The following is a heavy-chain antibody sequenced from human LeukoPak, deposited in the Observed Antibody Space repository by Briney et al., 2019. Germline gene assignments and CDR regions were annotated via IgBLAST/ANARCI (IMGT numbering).Heavy chain of an antibody. Sequence: GGSLRLSCAASGFTFSSYSMNWVRQAPGKGLEWVSSISSSSSYIYYADSVKGRFTISRDNAKNSLYLQMNSLRAEDTAVYYCARGVVVPAAPLDCRGQGTLVTVSS. V-gene: IGHV3-21*01. CDR3: ARGVVVPAAPLDC. CDR2: ISSSSSYI. J-gene: IGHJ4*02. CDR1: GFTFSSYS. D-gene: IGHD2-2*01.